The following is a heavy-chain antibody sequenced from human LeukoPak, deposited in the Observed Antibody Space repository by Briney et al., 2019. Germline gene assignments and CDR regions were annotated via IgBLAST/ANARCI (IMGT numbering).Heavy chain of an antibody. CDR1: GFPFSKAW. CDR2: FKSKTDGGAT. Sequence: GGSLRLSCAGSGFPFSKAWMSWVRQAPGEGLEWLGRFKSKTDGGATDYAAPVKGRFSLSRDDTKNTLYLQMNSLKIEDTAVYYCTSDRGIAARPLFDLWGQGTLVTVSS. J-gene: IGHJ4*02. CDR3: TSDRGIAARPLFDL. V-gene: IGHV3-15*01. D-gene: IGHD6-6*01.